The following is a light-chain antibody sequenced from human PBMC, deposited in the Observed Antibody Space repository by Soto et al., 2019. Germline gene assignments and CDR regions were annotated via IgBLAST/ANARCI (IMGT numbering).Light chain of an antibody. J-gene: IGKJ4*01. V-gene: IGKV3-20*01. CDR2: SAS. CDR1: QSLRNNY. Sequence: EIVLTQSPGTLSLSPGERATHSCRASQSLRNNYLAWYQQKPGQTPRLLIHSASSRATGIPDRFSGSGSGTDFTLTISRLEPEDFAVYYCQQFNNSPLTFGGGTKVDIK. CDR3: QQFNNSPLT.